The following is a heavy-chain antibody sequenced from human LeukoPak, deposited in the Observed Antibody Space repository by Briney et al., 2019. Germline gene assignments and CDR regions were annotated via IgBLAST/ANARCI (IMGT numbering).Heavy chain of an antibody. V-gene: IGHV1-8*01. CDR3: ARGPRYSGDYVRGNTIDY. CDR2: MNPYSGNT. D-gene: IGHD4-17*01. J-gene: IGHJ4*02. Sequence: ASVKVSCKASGYTFTSYDINWVRQAPGQGLEWMGWMNPYSGNTGYAQKFQGRVTMTRNTSISTAYMELSSLRSEDTAVYYCARGPRYSGDYVRGNTIDYWGQGTLVTVSS. CDR1: GYTFTSYD.